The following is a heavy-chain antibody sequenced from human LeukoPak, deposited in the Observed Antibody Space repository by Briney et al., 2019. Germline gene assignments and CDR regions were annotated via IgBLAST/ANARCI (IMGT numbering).Heavy chain of an antibody. Sequence: ASVKVSYKASGYTFTGYYIHWVRQAPGQGLEWMGWINPNSGGTNYAQKFQGRVTMTRDTSITTAYMELSRLRSDDTAVYYCARDSAVPTIPLDYWGQGTPVTVSS. CDR2: INPNSGGT. J-gene: IGHJ4*02. D-gene: IGHD5-12*01. CDR1: GYTFTGYY. V-gene: IGHV1-2*02. CDR3: ARDSAVPTIPLDY.